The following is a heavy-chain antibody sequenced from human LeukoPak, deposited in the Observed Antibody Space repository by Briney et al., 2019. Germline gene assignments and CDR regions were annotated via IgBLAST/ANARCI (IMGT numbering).Heavy chain of an antibody. Sequence: PGGSLRLSCAASGFTFSSSDMTWVRQAPGKGLEWVANIKQDGSEKYYVDSVKGRFTISRDNAKNSLYLQMNSLRAEDTAVYYCARSGFIAARTLFDYWGQGTLVTVSS. CDR2: IKQDGSEK. J-gene: IGHJ4*02. CDR3: ARSGFIAARTLFDY. D-gene: IGHD6-6*01. CDR1: GFTFSSSD. V-gene: IGHV3-7*01.